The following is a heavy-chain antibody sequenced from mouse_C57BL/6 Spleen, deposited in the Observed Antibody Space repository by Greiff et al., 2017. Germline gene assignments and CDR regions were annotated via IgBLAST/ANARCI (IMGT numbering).Heavy chain of an antibody. CDR3: ARGYFDV. J-gene: IGHJ1*03. CDR1: GCTFTSYW. CDR2: IYPGSGST. V-gene: IGHV1-55*01. Sequence: VQLQQPGAELVKPGASVKMSCKASGCTFTSYWITWVKQRPGQGLEWIGDIYPGSGSTNYNEKFKSKATLTVDPSSRTAYMQLSILTSEDSAVYYCARGYFDVWGTGTTVTVSS.